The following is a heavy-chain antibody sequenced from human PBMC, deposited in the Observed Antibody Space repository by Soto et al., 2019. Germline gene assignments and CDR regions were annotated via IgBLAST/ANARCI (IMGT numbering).Heavy chain of an antibody. J-gene: IGHJ5*02. V-gene: IGHV1-3*01. Sequence: ASVKVSCKASGYTFTSYAMHWVRQAPGQRLEWMGWINAGNGNTKYSQKFQGRVTITRDTSASTAYMELSSLRSEDTAVYYCERGPPGGIVVVLDPWGQGTLVTVSS. D-gene: IGHD2-2*01. CDR1: GYTFTSYA. CDR3: ERGPPGGIVVVLDP. CDR2: INAGNGNT.